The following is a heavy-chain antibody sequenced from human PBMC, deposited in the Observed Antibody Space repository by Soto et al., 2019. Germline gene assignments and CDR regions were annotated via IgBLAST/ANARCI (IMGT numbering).Heavy chain of an antibody. D-gene: IGHD2-15*01. Sequence: EVQLVESGGGLVQPGGSLRLSCAASGFTFSSYWMHWVRQAPGKGLVWVSRINSDGSSTSYADSVKGRFTISRDKAKNTLYLQMNSLRAEDMAVYYCVRTSLVVAAATREDYWGQGTLVTVSS. CDR1: GFTFSSYW. V-gene: IGHV3-74*01. J-gene: IGHJ4*02. CDR3: VRTSLVVAAATREDY. CDR2: INSDGSST.